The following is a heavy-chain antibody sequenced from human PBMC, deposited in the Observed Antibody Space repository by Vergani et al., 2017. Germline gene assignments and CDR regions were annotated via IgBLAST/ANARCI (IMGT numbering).Heavy chain of an antibody. D-gene: IGHD2-21*02. CDR1: GGSISSGGYY. CDR3: ARVVVVTAKIDY. J-gene: IGHJ4*02. CDR2: IYSSGST. V-gene: IGHV4-31*03. Sequence: QLQLQESGPGLVKPSETLSLTCTVSGGSISSGGYYWSWIRQHPGKGLEWIGYIYSSGSTYYNPSLKSRVTISVDTSKNQFSLKLSSVTAADTAVYYCARVVVVTAKIDYWGQGTLVTVSS.